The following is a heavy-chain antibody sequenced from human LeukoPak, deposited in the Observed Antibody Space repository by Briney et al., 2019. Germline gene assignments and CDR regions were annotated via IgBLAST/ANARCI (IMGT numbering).Heavy chain of an antibody. CDR1: GYRFTSYW. D-gene: IGHD6-13*01. V-gene: IGHV5-51*01. CDR2: IYPGDSNT. CDR3: ARYRIAAAGLIDY. Sequence: GESLKISCKGSGYRFTSYWIGWVRQMPGKGLEWMGIIYPGDSNTRYSPSFQGQVTISADKSISTAYLQWSSLKASDTAMYYCARYRIAAAGLIDYWGQGTLVTVSS. J-gene: IGHJ4*02.